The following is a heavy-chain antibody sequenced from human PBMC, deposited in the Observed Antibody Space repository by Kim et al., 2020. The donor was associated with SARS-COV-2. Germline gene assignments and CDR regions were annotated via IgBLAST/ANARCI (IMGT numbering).Heavy chain of an antibody. Sequence: TYYTPSLKSRVTISVDTSKNQFALKLSSVTAADTAVYYCAREYRWFDPWGQGTLVTVSS. J-gene: IGHJ5*02. V-gene: IGHV4-39*06. CDR3: AREYRWFDP. CDR2: T. D-gene: IGHD2-2*01.